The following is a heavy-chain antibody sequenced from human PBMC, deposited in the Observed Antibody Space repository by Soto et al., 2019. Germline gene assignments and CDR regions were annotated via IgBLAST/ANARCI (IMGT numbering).Heavy chain of an antibody. CDR2: IYPCDFET. CDR3: VRRATVRRSIWNV. CDR1: GYTFTSYC. J-gene: IGHJ6*02. V-gene: IGHV5-51*01. D-gene: IGHD2-21*01. Sequence: GESLKISCKGSGYTFTSYCIGWVRQMPGKGLEWMGIIYPCDFETRYGAYFQGQVTISADKSTSTDFLQWSSLKASDTAKYYCVRRATVRRSIWNVWGQGTTVTVSS.